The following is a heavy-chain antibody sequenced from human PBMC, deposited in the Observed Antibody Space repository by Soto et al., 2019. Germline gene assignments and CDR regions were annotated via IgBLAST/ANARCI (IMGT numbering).Heavy chain of an antibody. CDR1: GCAFSTYD. CDR3: ARANLLNYYDSSGYYDY. CDR2: MNPKSGNT. D-gene: IGHD3-22*01. Sequence: ASVKVSCKASGCAFSTYDINWVRQATGQGLEWMEWMNPKSGNTGCPQKFQGRVTMTRNTSIDTAYMELSSLGSEDTAVYYCARANLLNYYDSSGYYDYWGQGTLVTVSS. J-gene: IGHJ4*02. V-gene: IGHV1-8*01.